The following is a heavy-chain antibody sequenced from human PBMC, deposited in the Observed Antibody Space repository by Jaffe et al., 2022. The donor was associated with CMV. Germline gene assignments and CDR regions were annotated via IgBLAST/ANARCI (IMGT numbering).Heavy chain of an antibody. Sequence: QVQLQESGPGLVKPSETLSLTCTVSGGSISSYYWSWIRQPPGKGLEWIGYIYYSGSTNYNPSLKSRVTISVDTSKNQFSLKLSSVTAADTAVYYCARVGRDSSGYLVWVAFDIWGQGTMVTVSS. CDR1: GGSISSYY. D-gene: IGHD3-22*01. CDR3: ARVGRDSSGYLVWVAFDI. V-gene: IGHV4-59*01. J-gene: IGHJ3*02. CDR2: IYYSGST.